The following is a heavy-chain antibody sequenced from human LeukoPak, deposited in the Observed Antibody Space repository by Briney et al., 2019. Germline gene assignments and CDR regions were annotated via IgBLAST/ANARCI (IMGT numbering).Heavy chain of an antibody. D-gene: IGHD5-12*01. CDR1: GFTFSSYG. CDR2: ISYDGSNK. CDR3: AKGEWLRFPDYFDY. J-gene: IGHJ4*02. V-gene: IGHV3-30*18. Sequence: SGGSLRLSCAASGFTFSSYGMHWVRQAPGKGLEWVAVISYDGSNKYYADSVKGRFTISRDNSKNTLYLQMNSLRAEDTAVYYCAKGEWLRFPDYFDYWGQGTLVTVSS.